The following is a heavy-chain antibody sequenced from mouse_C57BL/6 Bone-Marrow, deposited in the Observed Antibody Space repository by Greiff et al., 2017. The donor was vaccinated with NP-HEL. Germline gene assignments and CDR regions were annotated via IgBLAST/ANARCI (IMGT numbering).Heavy chain of an antibody. CDR2: IRNKANGYTT. D-gene: IGHD1-1*01. Sequence: EVQLVESGGGLVQPGGSLSLSCAASGFTFTDYYMSWVRQPPGKALEWLGFIRNKANGYTTEYSASVKGRFTISRDNSQSILYLQMNALRAEDSATYYCARSIYYGSSYDAMDYWGQGTSVTVSS. J-gene: IGHJ4*01. CDR3: ARSIYYGSSYDAMDY. CDR1: GFTFTDYY. V-gene: IGHV7-3*01.